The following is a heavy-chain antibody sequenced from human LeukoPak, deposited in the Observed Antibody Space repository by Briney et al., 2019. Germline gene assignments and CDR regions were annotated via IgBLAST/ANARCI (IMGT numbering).Heavy chain of an antibody. CDR1: GFSLSTSEMC. D-gene: IGHD3-22*01. J-gene: IGHJ4*02. V-gene: IGHV2-70*11. Sequence: SGPTLVNPTQTLTLTCTFSGFSLSTSEMCVSWIRQPPGKALEWLARIDWDDDKYYSTSLKTRLTISKDTSKNQVVLTMTNMDPVDTATYYCARYYYDNSAKPRFDYWGQGTLVTVSS. CDR2: IDWDDDK. CDR3: ARYYYDNSAKPRFDY.